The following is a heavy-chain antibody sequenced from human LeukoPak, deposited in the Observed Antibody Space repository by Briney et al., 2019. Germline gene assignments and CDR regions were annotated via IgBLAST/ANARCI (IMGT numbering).Heavy chain of an antibody. D-gene: IGHD3-22*01. V-gene: IGHV1-69*01. J-gene: IGHJ4*02. Sequence: ASVKVSCKASGGTFISYAISWVRQAPGQGLEWMGGIIPIFGTANYAQKFQGRVTITADESTSTAYMGLSSLRSEDTAVYYCARGLSGGDSSGYYFDYWGQGTPVTVSS. CDR3: ARGLSGGDSSGYYFDY. CDR2: IIPIFGTA. CDR1: GGTFISYA.